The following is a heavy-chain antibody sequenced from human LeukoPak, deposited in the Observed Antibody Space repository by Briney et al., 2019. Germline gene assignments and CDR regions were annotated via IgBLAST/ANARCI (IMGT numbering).Heavy chain of an antibody. CDR3: AKSTGYSSGWYYFDY. Sequence: GGSLRLSCAASGFTFDDYAMHWVRQAPGKGLEWVSGISWNSGSIGYADSVKGRSTISRDNAKNSLYLQMNSLRAEDTALYYCAKSTGYSSGWYYFDYWGQGTLVTVSS. V-gene: IGHV3-9*01. CDR1: GFTFDDYA. D-gene: IGHD6-19*01. J-gene: IGHJ4*02. CDR2: ISWNSGSI.